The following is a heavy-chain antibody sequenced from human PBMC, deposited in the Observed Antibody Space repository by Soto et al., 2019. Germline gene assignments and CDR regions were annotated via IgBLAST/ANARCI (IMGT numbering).Heavy chain of an antibody. CDR3: VMAWELVGGHTALDH. CDR2: INDREST. CDR1: GGSFSGNY. J-gene: IGHJ4*02. V-gene: IGHV4-34*02. D-gene: IGHD3-10*01. Sequence: QVQLQQWGAGLLKPSETLSLTCAVHGGSFSGNYWYWIRQPHGKGMEWIGEINDRESTNYNPSLNVRLTISVDTSKNQYSLKLSSVTAADTACYCCVMAWELVGGHTALDHWGQGPLGPVSS.